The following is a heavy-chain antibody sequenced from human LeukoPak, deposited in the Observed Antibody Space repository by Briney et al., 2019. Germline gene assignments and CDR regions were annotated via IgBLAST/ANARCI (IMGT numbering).Heavy chain of an antibody. CDR1: GDSISSYY. CDR2: ISYSGST. V-gene: IGHV4-59*01. CDR3: ATTVGDSSGYYFDY. Sequence: KPSETLSLTXTVSGDSISSYYWSWIRQSPGKGLEWIGYISYSGSTNYNPSLKSRATISVDTSKNQFSLKLSSVTAADTAVYYCATTVGDSSGYYFDYWGQGTLVTVSS. J-gene: IGHJ4*01. D-gene: IGHD3-22*01.